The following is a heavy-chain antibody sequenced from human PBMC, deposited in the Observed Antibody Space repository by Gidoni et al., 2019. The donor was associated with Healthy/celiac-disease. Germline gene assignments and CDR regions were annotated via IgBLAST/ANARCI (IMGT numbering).Heavy chain of an antibody. Sequence: QVQLQESGPGLVKPSGTLSLTCAVSGGSISSSNWWSWVRPPPGKGLEWIGEIDCEGSTNYNPAIKSRFNITVNKAKNQFSRKLSAVPAEDAAGYYGGGGPRGGWLRFVDYWGQGTLVTVSS. CDR3: GGGPRGGWLRFVDY. D-gene: IGHD5-12*01. V-gene: IGHV4-4*02. CDR1: GGSISSSNW. J-gene: IGHJ4*02. CDR2: IDCEGST.